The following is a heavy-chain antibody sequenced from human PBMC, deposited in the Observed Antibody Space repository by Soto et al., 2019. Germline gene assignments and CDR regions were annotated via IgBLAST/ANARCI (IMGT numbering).Heavy chain of an antibody. CDR1: GFNFNSHA. D-gene: IGHD2-15*01. CDR3: ARVDTPTVRVGMDV. Sequence: EVQLLESGGGLVQPGGSLRLSCAASGFNFNSHAMTWVRQAPGKGLEWVSTISANIISTYYADSMKGRFTISRDNSKNTLYLQMSSLRVEDTVVYHCARVDTPTVRVGMDVWGQGTTVTVSS. CDR2: ISANIIST. V-gene: IGHV3-23*01. J-gene: IGHJ6*02.